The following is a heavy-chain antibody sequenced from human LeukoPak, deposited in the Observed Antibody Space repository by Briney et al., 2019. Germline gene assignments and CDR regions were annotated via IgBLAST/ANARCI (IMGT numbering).Heavy chain of an antibody. D-gene: IGHD4-17*01. CDR2: MNPNSGNT. CDR1: GYTFTSYD. Sequence: ASVKVSCKASGYTFTSYDINWVRQAPGQGLEWMGWMNPNSGNTVYAQKFQGRVTMTRNTSISTAYMELSSLRSEDTAVYYCARGDYGDYGTVYWGQGTLVTVSS. J-gene: IGHJ4*02. CDR3: ARGDYGDYGTVY. V-gene: IGHV1-8*01.